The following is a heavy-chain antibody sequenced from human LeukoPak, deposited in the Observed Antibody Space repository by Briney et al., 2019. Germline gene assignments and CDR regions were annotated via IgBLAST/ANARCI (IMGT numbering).Heavy chain of an antibody. CDR3: ARVTYSGSYRNWFDP. Sequence: ASVKVSCKASGYTFTGYYLHWVRQAPGQGLEWMGWINPNSGGTNYAQKFQGRVTMTRDTSISTAYMELSSLRSEDTAVYYCARVTYSGSYRNWFDPWGQGTLVTVSS. CDR2: INPNSGGT. D-gene: IGHD1-26*01. V-gene: IGHV1-2*02. J-gene: IGHJ5*02. CDR1: GYTFTGYY.